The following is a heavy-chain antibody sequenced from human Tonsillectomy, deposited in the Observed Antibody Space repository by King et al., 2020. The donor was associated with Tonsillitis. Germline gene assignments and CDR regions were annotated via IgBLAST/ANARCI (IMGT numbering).Heavy chain of an antibody. V-gene: IGHV3-30*02. CDR3: AKEGENDRSGAFDY. CDR2: IRYDGSNK. J-gene: IGHJ4*02. D-gene: IGHD3-22*01. CDR1: GFTCSTYG. Sequence: VQLVESGGGVVQPGGPLRLSCAASGFTCSTYGMHWVRQAPGKGLEWVAFIRYDGSNKYYADSVKGRFTISRDNSKNTLFLQMNSLRAEDTAVYYCAKEGENDRSGAFDYWGQGTLVTVSS.